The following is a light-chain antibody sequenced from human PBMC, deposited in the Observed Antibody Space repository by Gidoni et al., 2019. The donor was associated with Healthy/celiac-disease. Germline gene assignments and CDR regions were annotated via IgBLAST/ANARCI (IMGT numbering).Light chain of an antibody. CDR3: QQRSNWPLT. CDR2: DAS. CDR1: QSVNSY. Sequence: IVLTQSPVTLSLSPGERATLSCRASQSVNSYLAWYQQKPGQAPRLLIYDASNRATGSPARFSGSGSETDFALTISSLESEDFAVYYCQQRSNWPLTFGGGTKVEIK. V-gene: IGKV3-11*01. J-gene: IGKJ4*01.